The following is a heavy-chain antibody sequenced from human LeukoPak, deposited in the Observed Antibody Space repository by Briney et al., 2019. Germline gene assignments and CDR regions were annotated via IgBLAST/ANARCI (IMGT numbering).Heavy chain of an antibody. V-gene: IGHV1-69*13. J-gene: IGHJ4*02. CDR1: GGTFSSSS. D-gene: IGHD1-26*01. CDR3: ASRSYSGYFDY. CDR2: IIPIFGTA. Sequence: SVKVSCKASGGTFSSSSISWVRQAPGQGLEWMGGIIPIFGTANYAQKFQGRVTITADESTSTAYMELSSLRSEDTAVYYCASRSYSGYFDYWGQGTLVTVSS.